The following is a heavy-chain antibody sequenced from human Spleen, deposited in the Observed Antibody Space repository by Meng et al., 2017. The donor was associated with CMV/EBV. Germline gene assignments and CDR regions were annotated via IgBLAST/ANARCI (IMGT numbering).Heavy chain of an antibody. CDR2: TSAYNGNT. D-gene: IGHD3-10*01. Sequence: YTFTSYGISWVRQDHGQGLEWMGWTSAYNGNTKYAQKLQGRVTMNTDTSTSTAYMELRSLRSDDTAVYYCARLGITMVRGVSNWFDPWGQGTLVTVSS. V-gene: IGHV1-18*01. J-gene: IGHJ5*02. CDR3: ARLGITMVRGVSNWFDP. CDR1: YTFTSYG.